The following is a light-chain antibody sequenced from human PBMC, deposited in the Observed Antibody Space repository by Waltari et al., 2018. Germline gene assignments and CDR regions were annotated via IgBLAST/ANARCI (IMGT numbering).Light chain of an antibody. J-gene: IGKJ3*01. CDR1: QSISSY. Sequence: DIQMTQSPSSLSASVGDRGTSTCRASQSISSYLNWFQQKPGKAPKLLIYASSSLQSGVPSRFSGSGSETDFTLTISSLQPEDFATYYCQQSYSTPPFTFGPGTKVDIK. V-gene: IGKV1-39*01. CDR3: QQSYSTPPFT. CDR2: ASS.